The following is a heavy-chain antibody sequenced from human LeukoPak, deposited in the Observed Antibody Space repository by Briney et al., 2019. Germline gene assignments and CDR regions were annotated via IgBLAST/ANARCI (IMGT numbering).Heavy chain of an antibody. CDR2: IYSGGST. Sequence: GGSLRLSCAASGFTVSSNYMSWVRQAPGKGLEWVSVIYSGGSTYYADSVKGRFTISRDNSKNTLYLQMNSLRAEDTAVYYCARVQQLDYFDYWGQGTLVTVSS. J-gene: IGHJ4*02. CDR3: ARVQQLDYFDY. CDR1: GFTVSSNY. D-gene: IGHD6-13*01. V-gene: IGHV3-53*01.